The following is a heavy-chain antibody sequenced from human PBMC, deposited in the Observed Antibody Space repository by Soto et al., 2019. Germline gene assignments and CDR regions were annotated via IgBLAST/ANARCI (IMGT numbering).Heavy chain of an antibody. D-gene: IGHD3-10*01. CDR3: ARGLWFGELLYMGDAFDI. CDR1: GFTFSSYG. CDR2: IWYDGSNK. V-gene: IGHV3-33*01. J-gene: IGHJ3*02. Sequence: GGSLRLSCAASGFTFSSYGMHWVRQAPGKGLEWVAVIWYDGSNKYYADSVKGRFTISRDNSKNTLYLQMNSLRAEDTVVYYCARGLWFGELLYMGDAFDIWGQGTMVTVSS.